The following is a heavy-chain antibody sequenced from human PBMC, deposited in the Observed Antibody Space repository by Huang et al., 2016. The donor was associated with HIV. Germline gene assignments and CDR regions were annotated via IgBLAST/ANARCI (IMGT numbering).Heavy chain of an antibody. CDR3: ARGHDFYYDKAGYSFDY. CDR2: KYYRSKGYS. D-gene: IGHD2-2*03. J-gene: IGHJ4*02. CDR1: GDSVTANSVT. Sequence: QVQLQQSGPGLLKPSQTLSLTCAIPGDSVTANSVTWNWIRQSPSGGLEWLGRKYYRSKGYSDYAESVKSRITIDTDVSKNHFSLQRKSVIPEDTAVYFCARGHDFYYDKAGYSFDYWGQGSLVTVST. V-gene: IGHV6-1*01.